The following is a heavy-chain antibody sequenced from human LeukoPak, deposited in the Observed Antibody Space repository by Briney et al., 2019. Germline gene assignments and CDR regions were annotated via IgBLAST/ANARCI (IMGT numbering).Heavy chain of an antibody. V-gene: IGHV3-74*01. CDR2: INSDESNT. D-gene: IGHD5-18*01. CDR1: GFTFSTYW. Sequence: GGSLRLSCAASGFTFSTYWMHWVRQAPGKGLVWVSRINSDESNTNYADSVKGRFTISRDNAKNTLYLQVNSLRAEDTAVYYCAKGNGYSYGRYYFDYWGQGTLVTVSS. J-gene: IGHJ4*02. CDR3: AKGNGYSYGRYYFDY.